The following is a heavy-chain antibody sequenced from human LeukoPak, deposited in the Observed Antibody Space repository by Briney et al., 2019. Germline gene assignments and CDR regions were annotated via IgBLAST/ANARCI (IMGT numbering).Heavy chain of an antibody. CDR1: GFTFSDYS. V-gene: IGHV3-21*01. CDR2: ISSSSSNL. CDR3: AKAYSRSNYYFDY. J-gene: IGHJ4*02. Sequence: GGSLRLSCAASGFTFSDYSMNWVRQAPGKGLEWVSSISSSSSNLYYADSVKGRFTISRDNSKNTLYLQMNSLRAEDTAVYYCAKAYSRSNYYFDYWGQGTLVTVSS. D-gene: IGHD6-13*01.